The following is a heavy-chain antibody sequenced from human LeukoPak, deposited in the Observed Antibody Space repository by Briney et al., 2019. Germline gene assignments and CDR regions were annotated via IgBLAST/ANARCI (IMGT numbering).Heavy chain of an antibody. J-gene: IGHJ4*02. Sequence: PGGSLRLSCAASGFTFSNFWLHWVRQAPGKGLEWVSRITSDGSNINYADSVQGRFTISRDNAKNTLYLQMNSLRAEDTAVYYSAKSQGGWYFDYWGQGTLVTVSS. D-gene: IGHD6-19*01. CDR2: ITSDGSNI. V-gene: IGHV3-74*01. CDR1: GFTFSNFW. CDR3: AKSQGGWYFDY.